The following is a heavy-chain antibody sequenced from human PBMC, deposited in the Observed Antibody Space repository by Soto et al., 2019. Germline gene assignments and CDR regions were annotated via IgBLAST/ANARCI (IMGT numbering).Heavy chain of an antibody. J-gene: IGHJ4*02. Sequence: DVQLLESGGGLVQPGGSLRLSCAASAFTFSSYGMSWVRQAPGKGLEWVSAISGGGDNTYYADSVKGRFTISRDNSKNTLYLQMNSLTAEDTAVYHCAKTLNYYGSGSPDYWGQGTLVTVSS. CDR2: ISGGGDNT. D-gene: IGHD3-10*01. CDR3: AKTLNYYGSGSPDY. CDR1: AFTFSSYG. V-gene: IGHV3-23*01.